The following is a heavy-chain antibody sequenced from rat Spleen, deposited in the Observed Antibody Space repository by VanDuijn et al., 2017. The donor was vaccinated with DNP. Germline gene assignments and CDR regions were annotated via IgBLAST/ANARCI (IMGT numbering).Heavy chain of an antibody. D-gene: IGHD1-4*01. CDR3: ARHVLPLRVWDY. Sequence: EVQLVESGGGLVQPGRSLKLSCAASGFTFSDYYMAWVRQTPTKGLEWVAYTNYAGGSTYNGDSVKGRFTISRDNAKSTLYLQINSLRSEDMATYYCARHVLPLRVWDYWGQGVMVIVSS. J-gene: IGHJ2*01. CDR2: TNYAGGST. V-gene: IGHV5-22*01. CDR1: GFTFSDYY.